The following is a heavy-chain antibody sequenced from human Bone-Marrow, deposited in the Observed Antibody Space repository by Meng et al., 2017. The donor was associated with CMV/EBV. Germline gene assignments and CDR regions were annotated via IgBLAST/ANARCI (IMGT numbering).Heavy chain of an antibody. D-gene: IGHD3-9*01. V-gene: IGHV3-23*01. Sequence: GESLKISCAASGFTFSSYAMSWVRQAPGKGLEWVSAISGSGGSTYYADSVKGRFTISRDNSKNTLYLQMNSLRAEDTAVYYCAKGAQYYHILTPSAYWGQGTLVTVSS. CDR1: GFTFSSYA. J-gene: IGHJ4*02. CDR3: AKGAQYYHILTPSAY. CDR2: ISGSGGST.